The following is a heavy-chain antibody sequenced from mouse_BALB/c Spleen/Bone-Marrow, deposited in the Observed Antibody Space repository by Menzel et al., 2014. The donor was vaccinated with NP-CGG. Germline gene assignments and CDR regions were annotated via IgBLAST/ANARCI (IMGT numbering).Heavy chain of an antibody. CDR2: ISSGGGST. D-gene: IGHD2-10*01. Sequence: VQLQQSGGGLVKPGGSLKLSCAASGLAFSSYDMSWVRQTPEKRLEWVAYISSGGGSTYYPDTVKGRFTISRDNAKNTLYLQMSSLKSEDTAMYYCARQGAYYGNYKYFDVWGAWTTVTVSS. J-gene: IGHJ1*01. CDR1: GLAFSSYD. V-gene: IGHV5-12-1*01. CDR3: ARQGAYYGNYKYFDV.